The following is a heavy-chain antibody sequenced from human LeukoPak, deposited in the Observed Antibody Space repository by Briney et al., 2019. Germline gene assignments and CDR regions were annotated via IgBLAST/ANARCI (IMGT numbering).Heavy chain of an antibody. V-gene: IGHV7-4-1*02. D-gene: IGHD3-10*01. CDR1: GYTFTSYA. CDR2: INTNTGNP. CDR3: ARDGITMVRGVFGGTNYFDY. Sequence: ASVKVSCKASGYTFTSYAMNLVRQAPGQGLEWMGWINTNTGNPTYAQGFTGRFVFSLDTSVSTAYLQISSLKAEDTAVYYCARDGITMVRGVFGGTNYFDYWGQGTLVTVSS. J-gene: IGHJ4*02.